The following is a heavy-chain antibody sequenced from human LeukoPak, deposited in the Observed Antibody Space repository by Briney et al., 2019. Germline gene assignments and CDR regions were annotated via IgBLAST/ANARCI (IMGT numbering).Heavy chain of an antibody. Sequence: PSETLSLTCAVYGGSFSGYYWSWIRQPPGKGLEWIGEINHSGSTNYNPSLKSRVTISVDTSKNQFSLKLSSVTAADTAVYYCARMGRWLQSADYWGQGTLVTVSS. J-gene: IGHJ4*02. D-gene: IGHD5-24*01. CDR1: GGSFSGYY. V-gene: IGHV4-34*01. CDR3: ARMGRWLQSADY. CDR2: INHSGST.